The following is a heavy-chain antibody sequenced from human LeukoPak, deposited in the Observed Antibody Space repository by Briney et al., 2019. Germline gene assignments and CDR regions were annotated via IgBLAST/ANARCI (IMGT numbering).Heavy chain of an antibody. CDR2: IYTSGST. D-gene: IGHD6-13*01. V-gene: IGHV4-61*02. J-gene: IGHJ4*02. Sequence: SQTLSLTCTVSGGSISSGSYYWSWIRQPAGKGLEWIGRIYTSGSTNYNPSLKSQVTISVDTSKNQFSLKLSSVTAADTAVYYCATQRGSSWYVDWGQGTLVTVSS. CDR1: GGSISSGSYY. CDR3: ATQRGSSWYVD.